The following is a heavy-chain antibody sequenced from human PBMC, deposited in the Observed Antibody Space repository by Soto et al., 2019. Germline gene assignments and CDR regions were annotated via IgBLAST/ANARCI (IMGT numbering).Heavy chain of an antibody. CDR2: IYYSGST. CDR3: ARDLVIAVAGTPRYYYHGIDV. J-gene: IGHJ6*02. V-gene: IGHV4-59*01. CDR1: GGYSGIYC. Sequence: SVIMSVPWRFAGGYSGIYCGSWIRKQPGKGLKWIGYIYYSGSTNYISSLKSRVTISVDTSKNQFSLKLSSVTAADTAVYYCARDLVIAVAGTPRYYYHGIDVRGQGPTVTVS. D-gene: IGHD6-19*01.